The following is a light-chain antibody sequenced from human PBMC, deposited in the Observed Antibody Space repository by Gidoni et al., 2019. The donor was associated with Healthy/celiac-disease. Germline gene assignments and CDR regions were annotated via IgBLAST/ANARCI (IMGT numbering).Light chain of an antibody. CDR3: QQSYSTPLT. J-gene: IGKJ1*01. Sequence: DIQMTQSPSSLSASVGDRVTITCRAIQSISSYLNWYQQKPGKAPKLLIYAASSLQSGVPSRFSGSGSGTDFTLTISSLQPEDFATYYCQQSYSTPLTFXQXTKVXIK. CDR2: AAS. CDR1: QSISSY. V-gene: IGKV1-39*01.